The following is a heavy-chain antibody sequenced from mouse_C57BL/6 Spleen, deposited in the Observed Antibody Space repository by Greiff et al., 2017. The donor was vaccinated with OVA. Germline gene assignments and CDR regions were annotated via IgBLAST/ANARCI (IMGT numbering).Heavy chain of an antibody. J-gene: IGHJ1*03. CDR3: ANYYGSSNGYIDD. CDR2: INPSTGGT. V-gene: IGHV1-42*01. Sequence: EVQLQQSGPELVKPGASVKLSCKASGYSFTGYYMNWVKQSPEKSLEWIGEINPSTGGTNYNQKFKAKATLTVDKSSSTAYMQLKSLTSEDSAVYYCANYYGSSNGYIDDWGKGTSVTVSS. D-gene: IGHD1-1*01. CDR1: GYSFTGYY.